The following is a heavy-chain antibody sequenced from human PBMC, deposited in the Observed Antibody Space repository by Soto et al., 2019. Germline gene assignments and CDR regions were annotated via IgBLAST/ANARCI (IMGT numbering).Heavy chain of an antibody. Sequence: GGSLRLSCAASGFTFSSYGMHLVRQAPGKGLECVSVIWYDGSNKYYADSVKGRFTISRDNSKNTLYLQMNSLRAEDTAVYYCARDIRTYGLYGMDVWGQGTTVTVSS. V-gene: IGHV3-33*01. CDR3: ARDIRTYGLYGMDV. CDR1: GFTFSSYG. CDR2: IWYDGSNK. J-gene: IGHJ6*02. D-gene: IGHD3-10*01.